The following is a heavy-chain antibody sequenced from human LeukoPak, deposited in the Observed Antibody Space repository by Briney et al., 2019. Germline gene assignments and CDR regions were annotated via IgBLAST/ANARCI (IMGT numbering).Heavy chain of an antibody. CDR3: ASARRQLWFPYYYYGMDV. CDR2: MNPNSGNT. Sequence: ASVKVSCKASGYTFTSYDINWVRQATGQGLEWMGWMNPNSGNTDYAQKFQGRVTMTRNTSISTAYMELGRLRSEDTAVYYCASARRQLWFPYYYYGMDVWRQGTTVTVSS. J-gene: IGHJ6*02. D-gene: IGHD5-18*01. CDR1: GYTFTSYD. V-gene: IGHV1-8*01.